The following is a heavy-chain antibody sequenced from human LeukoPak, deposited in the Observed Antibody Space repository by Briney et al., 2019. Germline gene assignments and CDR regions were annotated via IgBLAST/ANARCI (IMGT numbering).Heavy chain of an antibody. V-gene: IGHV5-51*01. CDR2: IYPGDSDT. J-gene: IGHJ4*02. D-gene: IGHD2-15*01. Sequence: GESLKISCKGSGYRFTDYWIAWVRQMPGKGLEWMGSIYPGDSDTRYSPSFQGQVTISADKSISTAYLQWSSLKASDTAMYYCATLVVADTRHPYYFDYWGQGTLVSVSS. CDR3: ATLVVADTRHPYYFDY. CDR1: GYRFTDYW.